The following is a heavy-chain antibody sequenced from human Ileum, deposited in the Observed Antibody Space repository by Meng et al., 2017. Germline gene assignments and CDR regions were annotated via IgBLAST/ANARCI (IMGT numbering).Heavy chain of an antibody. CDR1: AYTFTDYY. CDR2: INPNTGDT. Sequence: ASVKVSCKASAYTFTDYYVDWVRQAPGQGLEWMGRINPNTGDTNHAQKFQGRLTMTRDTSISTVYMELSSLTSDDTAVYYCAREGPKVVFGWYGFDYWGQGTLVTVSS. D-gene: IGHD6-19*01. CDR3: AREGPKVVFGWYGFDY. V-gene: IGHV1-2*06. J-gene: IGHJ4*02.